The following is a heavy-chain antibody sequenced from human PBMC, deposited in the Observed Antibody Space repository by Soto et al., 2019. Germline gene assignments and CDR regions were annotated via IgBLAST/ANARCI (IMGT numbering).Heavy chain of an antibody. CDR3: ARAPPLKYTYGLRGAFDF. CDR2: IYYSGST. J-gene: IGHJ3*01. V-gene: IGHV4-30-4*01. Sequence: SETLSLTCTVSGGSISSGDYYWSWIRQPPGKGLEWIGYIYYSGSTYYNPSLKSRVTISVDTSKNQFSLKLSSVTAADTAVYYCARAPPLKYTYGLRGAFDFWGQGTMVT. CDR1: GGSISSGDYY. D-gene: IGHD5-18*01.